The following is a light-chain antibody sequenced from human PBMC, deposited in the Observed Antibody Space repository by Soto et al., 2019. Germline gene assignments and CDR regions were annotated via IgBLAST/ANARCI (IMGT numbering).Light chain of an antibody. CDR2: NVS. J-gene: IGKJ5*01. CDR1: QSVRSF. CDR3: QQYNNWPGIT. Sequence: EIVMTQSPATLSVSPGERATLSCRASQSVRSFLGWYQQKPGQAPRLLVYNVSTTATGIPARFSGSGSGTEFTLTISSLQSEDSAVYYCQQYNNWPGITFGQGTRLEI. V-gene: IGKV3-15*01.